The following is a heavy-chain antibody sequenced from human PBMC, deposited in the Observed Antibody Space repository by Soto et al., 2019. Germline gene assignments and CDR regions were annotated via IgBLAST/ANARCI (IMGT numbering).Heavy chain of an antibody. D-gene: IGHD3-16*02. J-gene: IGHJ4*01. CDR3: AMVAFPTWRSYPLDF. CDR2: TKQDGSEE. V-gene: IGHV3-7*01. Sequence: GGSLRLSCAASGFTFSNYWMTWVRQAPGKGLEWVANTKQDGSEERYVDSVKGRFTISRDNAKNSLYLQMNSLRAEDTAIYYCAMVAFPTWRSYPLDFWGQGTLVPVSS. CDR1: GFTFSNYW.